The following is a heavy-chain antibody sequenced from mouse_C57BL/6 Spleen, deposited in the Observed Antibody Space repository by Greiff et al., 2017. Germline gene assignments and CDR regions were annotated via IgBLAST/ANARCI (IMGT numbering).Heavy chain of an antibody. V-gene: IGHV1-15*01. Sequence: VKLVESGAELVRPGASVTLSCKASGYTFTDYEMHWVKQTPVHGLEWIGAIDPETGGTAYNQKFKGKAILTADKSSSTAYMELRSLTSEDSAVYYCTSLITDGSSYVDYAMDYWGQGTSVTVSS. CDR3: TSLITDGSSYVDYAMDY. CDR1: GYTFTDYE. CDR2: IDPETGGT. D-gene: IGHD1-1*01. J-gene: IGHJ4*01.